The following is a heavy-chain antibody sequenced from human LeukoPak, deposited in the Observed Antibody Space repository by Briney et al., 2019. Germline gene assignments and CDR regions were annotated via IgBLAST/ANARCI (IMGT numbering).Heavy chain of an antibody. J-gene: IGHJ4*02. D-gene: IGHD3-3*01. CDR1: GYTFTSYY. CDR2: INPSGGST. CDR3: ARDWIRATIFGPIDY. V-gene: IGHV1-46*01. Sequence: ASVKVSCKAPGYTFTSYYMHWVRQAPGQGLEWMGIINPSGGSTSYAQKFQGRVTMTRDTSTSTVYMELSSLRSEDTAVYYCARDWIRATIFGPIDYWGQGTLVTVSS.